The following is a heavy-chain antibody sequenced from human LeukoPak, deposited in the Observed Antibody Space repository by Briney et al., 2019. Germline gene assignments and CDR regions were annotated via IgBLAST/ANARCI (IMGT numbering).Heavy chain of an antibody. V-gene: IGHV1-69*13. CDR2: ITPIFGTA. J-gene: IGHJ4*02. CDR3: AREWGLESSGYYYAY. Sequence: SVKVSCKASGGTFSRFTISWVRQAPGQGFEWMGGITPIFGTANFAQKFQGRVSITADGSTSTAFMEQSSLRSEDTAVYYCAREWGLESSGYYYAYWGQGTLVTVSS. CDR1: GGTFSRFT. D-gene: IGHD3-22*01.